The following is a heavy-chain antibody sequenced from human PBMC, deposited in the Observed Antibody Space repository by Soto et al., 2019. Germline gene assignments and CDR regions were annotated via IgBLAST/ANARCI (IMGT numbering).Heavy chain of an antibody. J-gene: IGHJ6*02. CDR1: GFPFDSYS. V-gene: IGHV3-21*01. CDR2: LSSGSFYI. D-gene: IGHD3-3*01. CDR3: AREANTIYAPHGLDV. Sequence: KPXGSLRLSCAVAGFPFDSYSMSWVRQAPGQGLEWLASLSSGSFYIFHADSIRGRFTISRDDAKDLLFLQMNSLTIEDTATYYCAREANTIYAPHGLDVWGHGTAATVSS.